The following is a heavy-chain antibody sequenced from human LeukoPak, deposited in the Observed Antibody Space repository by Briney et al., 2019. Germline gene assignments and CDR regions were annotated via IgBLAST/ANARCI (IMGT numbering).Heavy chain of an antibody. Sequence: GASVKVSCKASGYTFTSYYMHWVRQAPGQGLEWMGIINPDGGSTHYAQKFQGRVTMTRDTSTSTVYMELSSLRSEDTAMFYCARSYSSTWPKFDYWGQGTLVTVSS. D-gene: IGHD6-13*01. V-gene: IGHV1-46*01. CDR1: GYTFTSYY. CDR2: INPDGGST. CDR3: ARSYSSTWPKFDY. J-gene: IGHJ4*02.